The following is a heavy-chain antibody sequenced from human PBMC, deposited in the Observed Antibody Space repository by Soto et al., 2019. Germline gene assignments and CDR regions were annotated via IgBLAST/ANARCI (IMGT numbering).Heavy chain of an antibody. J-gene: IGHJ5*02. D-gene: IGHD3-10*01. V-gene: IGHV3-74*01. CDR2: ISSDGTTT. CDR3: ARDPPRFITMVQGVTVP. CDR1: GSTFSNYY. Sequence: PGGSLRLSCAASGSTFSNYYMHWVRQAPGKGPVWVSRISSDGTTTTYADSVKGRFTISRDNAKNSLYLQMNSLRAEDTAVYYCARDPPRFITMVQGVTVPWGQGTLVTVSS.